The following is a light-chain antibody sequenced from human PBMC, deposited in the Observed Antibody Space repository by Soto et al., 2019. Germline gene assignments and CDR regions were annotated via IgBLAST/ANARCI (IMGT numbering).Light chain of an antibody. Sequence: QSVLTQPASVSGSPGQSISISCTGTSSDVGGYNYVSWYQQHPGKAPKLMIYEVSNRPSGVSNRFSGSKSGNTASLTISGLQVEDEADYYCSSYTSSNTVIFGGGTKLTVL. CDR1: SSDVGGYNY. CDR2: EVS. CDR3: SSYTSSNTVI. J-gene: IGLJ2*01. V-gene: IGLV2-14*01.